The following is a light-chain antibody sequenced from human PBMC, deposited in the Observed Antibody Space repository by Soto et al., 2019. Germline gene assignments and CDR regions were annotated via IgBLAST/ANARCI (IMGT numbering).Light chain of an antibody. CDR1: TNDVGAYNY. CDR2: DVS. Sequence: QSALTQPRSVSGSPGQSVPISCTGTTNDVGAYNYVSWYRQYTGKAPTLMIYDVSKRPSGVPDRFSGFKSANTASLTISGLQAEDEADYYCCSYAGSHTLFGTGTKVTV. CDR3: CSYAGSHTL. V-gene: IGLV2-11*01. J-gene: IGLJ1*01.